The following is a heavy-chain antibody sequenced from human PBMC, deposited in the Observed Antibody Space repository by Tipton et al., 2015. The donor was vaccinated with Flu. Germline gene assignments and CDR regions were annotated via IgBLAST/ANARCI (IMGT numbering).Heavy chain of an antibody. J-gene: IGHJ3*01. D-gene: IGHD6-19*01. V-gene: IGHV4-4*07. CDR3: AGERRGGWPFYDALDF. Sequence: TLSLTCSVSGGSVNSYYWSWIRQPAGKGLEWIGRIYMGGRTNYNPSLKSRVTMSLDLFKNQISLRLSSVTAADTAVYYCAGERRGGWPFYDALDFWGQGTTVTLSS. CDR1: GGSVNSYY. CDR2: IYMGGRT.